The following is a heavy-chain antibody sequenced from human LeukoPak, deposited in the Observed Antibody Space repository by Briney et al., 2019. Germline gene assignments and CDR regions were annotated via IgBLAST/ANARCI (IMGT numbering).Heavy chain of an antibody. CDR2: MNPNSGNT. CDR3: ARGLAEWEQNDAFDI. CDR1: GYTFTSFD. Sequence: ASVKVSCKASGYTFTSFDINWVRQATGQGPEWMGWMNPNSGNTGYAQNFQGRVTMTRNNSISTAYMEVSSLRSEDTAVYYCARGLAEWEQNDAFDIWGQGTMVTVSS. V-gene: IGHV1-8*01. J-gene: IGHJ3*02. D-gene: IGHD1-26*01.